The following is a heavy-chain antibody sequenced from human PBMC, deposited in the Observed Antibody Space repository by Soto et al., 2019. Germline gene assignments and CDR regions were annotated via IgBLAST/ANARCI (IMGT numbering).Heavy chain of an antibody. J-gene: IGHJ4*02. Sequence: SLRLSCAASGFTFSSYGFHWVRQALGKGLEWVAVIWYDGSNKYYADSVKGRFTISRDNSKITLYLQMNSLRAEDTAVYYCARDLGRFDFGSTYFDYWGQGTPVTVSS. CDR3: ARDLGRFDFGSTYFDY. V-gene: IGHV3-33*01. CDR1: GFTFSSYG. D-gene: IGHD3-10*01. CDR2: IWYDGSNK.